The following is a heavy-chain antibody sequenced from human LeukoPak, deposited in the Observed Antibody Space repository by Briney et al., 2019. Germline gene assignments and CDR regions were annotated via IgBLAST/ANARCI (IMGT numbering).Heavy chain of an antibody. CDR2: IRYDGRSK. CDR1: RFTFSSYG. J-gene: IGHJ4*02. V-gene: IGHV3-30*02. CDR3: AKDQDLYCSGGSCYSTLDY. Sequence: GGSLRLSCAASRFTFSSYGMHWVRQAPGKGLEWVSFIRYDGRSKYYADSVKGRFTISRDNSKNTLYLQMNNLRVEDTAVYYCAKDQDLYCSGGSCYSTLDYWGQGTLVTVSS. D-gene: IGHD2-15*01.